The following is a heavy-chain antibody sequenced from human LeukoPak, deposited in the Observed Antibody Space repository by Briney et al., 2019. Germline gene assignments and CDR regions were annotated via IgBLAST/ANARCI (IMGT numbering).Heavy chain of an antibody. J-gene: IGHJ4*02. D-gene: IGHD7-27*01. CDR3: AKDHLGYFDY. Sequence: PGGSLRLYCAASGFTFSSYGMYWVRQAPGKGLEWVSAISGSGGSTYYADSVKGRFTISRDNSKNTLYLQMNSLRAEDTAVYYCAKDHLGYFDYWGQGTLVTVSS. CDR1: GFTFSSYG. CDR2: ISGSGGST. V-gene: IGHV3-23*01.